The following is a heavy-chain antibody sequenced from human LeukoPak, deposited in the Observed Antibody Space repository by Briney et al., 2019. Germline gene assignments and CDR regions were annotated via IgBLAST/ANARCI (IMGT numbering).Heavy chain of an antibody. CDR3: AREYCSSTSCLYDY. V-gene: IGHV3-48*01. J-gene: IGHJ4*02. CDR2: ISSSSSTI. D-gene: IGHD2-2*01. CDR1: GFTFSSYR. Sequence: GGSIRLSCAASGFTFSSYRMNWVRQAPGKGLEWVSYISSSSSTIYYAGSVKGRLTISRDKAKNSLYLQMNSLRAEDTAVYYCAREYCSSTSCLYDYWGQGTLVTVSS.